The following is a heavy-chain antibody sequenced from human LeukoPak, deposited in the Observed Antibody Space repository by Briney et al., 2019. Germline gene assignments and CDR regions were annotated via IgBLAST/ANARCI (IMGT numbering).Heavy chain of an antibody. J-gene: IGHJ4*02. CDR3: ARYLAVAARVDY. CDR1: GYSFTSYW. D-gene: IGHD6-19*01. Sequence: GESLKISCKGSGYSFTSYWISWVRQMPGKGLEWMGRIDPSDSYTNYSPSFQGHVTISADKSISTAYLQWSSLKASDTAMYYCARYLAVAARVDYWGQGTLVTVSS. V-gene: IGHV5-10-1*01. CDR2: IDPSDSYT.